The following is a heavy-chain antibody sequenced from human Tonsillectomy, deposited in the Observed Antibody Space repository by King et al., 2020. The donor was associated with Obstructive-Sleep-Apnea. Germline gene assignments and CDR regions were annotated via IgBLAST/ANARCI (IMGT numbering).Heavy chain of an antibody. J-gene: IGHJ4*02. CDR1: TYSISSGYY. CDR2: FYHSGST. V-gene: IGHV4-38-2*02. D-gene: IGHD2-21*02. Sequence: HVQLQESGPGLVKPSETLSLTCTVSTYSISSGYYWGWIRQPPGKGLEWIGSFYHSGSTYYSPSLKSRVTISVDTSKNQFSLKLSSVTAADTAVYYCARAPVVVTASTHFDDWGQGTLVTVSS. CDR3: ARAPVVVTASTHFDD.